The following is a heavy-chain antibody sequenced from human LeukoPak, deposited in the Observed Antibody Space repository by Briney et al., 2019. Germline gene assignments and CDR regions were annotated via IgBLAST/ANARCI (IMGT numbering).Heavy chain of an antibody. CDR1: GAPISSGGYY. Sequence: ASETLSLTCAVSGAPISSGGYYWSWIRQPPGKGLEWIGYIYHSGSTYYNPSLKSRVTISVDRSKNQFSLKLSSVTAADTAVYYCARGLGWGNTVTTVDYWGQGTLVTVSS. J-gene: IGHJ4*02. CDR2: IYHSGST. CDR3: ARGLGWGNTVTTVDY. V-gene: IGHV4-30-2*01. D-gene: IGHD4-11*01.